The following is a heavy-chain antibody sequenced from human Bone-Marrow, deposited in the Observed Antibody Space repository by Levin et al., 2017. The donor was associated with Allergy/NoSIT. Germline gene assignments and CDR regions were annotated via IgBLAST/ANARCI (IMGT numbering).Heavy chain of an antibody. CDR2: IRSKAYGGTT. CDR3: TRKNYDFWSGYCLGTPEDYGYGMDV. Sequence: GGSLRLSCTASGFTFGDYAMSWFRQAPGKGLEWVGFIRSKAYGGTTEYAASVKGRFTISRDDSKSIAYLQMNSLKTEDTAVYYCTRKNYDFWSGYCLGTPEDYGYGMDVWGQGTTVTVSS. D-gene: IGHD3-3*01. CDR1: GFTFGDYA. V-gene: IGHV3-49*03. J-gene: IGHJ6*02.